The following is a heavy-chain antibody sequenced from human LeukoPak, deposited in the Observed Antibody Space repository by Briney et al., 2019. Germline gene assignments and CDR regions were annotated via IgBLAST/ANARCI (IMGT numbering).Heavy chain of an antibody. CDR2: LSAYNGNT. V-gene: IGHV1-18*01. CDR3: ARDQGSKGFDC. CDR1: GYTFTSHG. Sequence: ASVKVSCKASGYTFTSHGISWVPQAPGQGLEWMGWLSAYNGNTDYAQKVQGRVTMTTDTSTSTAYMELRSLRSDDTAVYYCARDQGSKGFDCWGQGTLVTVSS. J-gene: IGHJ4*02.